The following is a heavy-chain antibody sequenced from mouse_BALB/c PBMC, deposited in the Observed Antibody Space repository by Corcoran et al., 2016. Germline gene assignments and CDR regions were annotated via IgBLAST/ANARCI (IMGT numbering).Heavy chain of an antibody. CDR1: GYTFTNYG. CDR3: ARAPLHYYAIDY. V-gene: IGHV9-3-1*01. J-gene: IGHJ4*01. D-gene: IGHD6-1*01. CDR2: INTYTGEP. Sequence: QIQLVQSGPELKKTGETVKISCKASGYTFTNYGMNWVKQAPGKGLKWMGWINTYTGEPTYADDFKGRFAFSLETSASTAYLQINNLKTEDTATYFCARAPLHYYAIDYWGQRTSVTLSS.